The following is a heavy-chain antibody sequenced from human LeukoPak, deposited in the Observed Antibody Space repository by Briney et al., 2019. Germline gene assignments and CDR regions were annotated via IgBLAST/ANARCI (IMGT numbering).Heavy chain of an antibody. D-gene: IGHD3-22*01. CDR3: ARGAADYYDSSGYY. Sequence: ASVKVSCKASGYTFTSYGISWVRQAPGQGLEWMGWISAHNGNTNYAQKLQGRVTMTTDTSTSTAYMELRSLRSDDTAVYYCARGAADYYDSSGYYWGQGTLVTVSS. V-gene: IGHV1-18*01. CDR1: GYTFTSYG. CDR2: ISAHNGNT. J-gene: IGHJ4*02.